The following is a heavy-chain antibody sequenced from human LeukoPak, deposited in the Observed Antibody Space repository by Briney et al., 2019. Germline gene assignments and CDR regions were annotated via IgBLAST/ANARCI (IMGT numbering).Heavy chain of an antibody. V-gene: IGHV3-7*01. CDR2: IKQDGSEK. CDR1: GFTFSNYW. CDR3: AKDISGWYGSFAFDI. Sequence: GGSLRLSCAASGFTFSNYWMSWVRQAPGKGLEWVANIKQDGSEKNYVDSVKGRFTISRDNARNSLYLQMNSLRAEDTAVYYCAKDISGWYGSFAFDIRGQGTMVTVSS. J-gene: IGHJ3*02. D-gene: IGHD6-19*01.